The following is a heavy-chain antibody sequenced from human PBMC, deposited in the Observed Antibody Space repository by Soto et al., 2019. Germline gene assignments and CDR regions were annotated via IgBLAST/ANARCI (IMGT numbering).Heavy chain of an antibody. CDR2: IYSGGST. J-gene: IGHJ6*02. V-gene: IGHV3-53*01. Sequence: LRLSCAASWFTVSSNYMSWVRQAPGKGLEWVSVIYSGGSTYYADSVKGRFTISRDNSKNTLYLHMNSLRAEDTAVYYCARLDYYYYGMDVWGQGTKVTVSS. CDR1: WFTVSSNY. CDR3: ARLDYYYYGMDV.